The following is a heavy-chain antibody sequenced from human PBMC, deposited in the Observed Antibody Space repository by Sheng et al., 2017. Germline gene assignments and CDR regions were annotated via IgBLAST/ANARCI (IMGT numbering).Heavy chain of an antibody. D-gene: IGHD2-15*01. CDR1: GYTFTSYD. V-gene: IGHV1-8*01. CDR2: MNPNSGNT. CDR3: ARSSLVVAADPQRNYYYGMDV. J-gene: IGHJ6*02. Sequence: QVQLVQSGAEVKKPGASVKVSCKASGYTFTSYDINWVRQATGQGLEWMGWMNPNSGNTGYAQKFQGRVTMTRNTSISTAYMELSSLRSEDTAVYYCARSSLVVAADPQRNYYYGMDVWGQGTTVTVSS.